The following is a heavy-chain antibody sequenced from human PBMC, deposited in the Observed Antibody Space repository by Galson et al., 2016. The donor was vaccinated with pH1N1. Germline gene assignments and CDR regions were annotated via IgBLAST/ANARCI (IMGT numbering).Heavy chain of an antibody. J-gene: IGHJ3*01. CDR1: GFTFSTYW. Sequence: SLRLSCANSGFTFSTYWMTWVRQIPGKGLQWLANIKQDGSEKHYVDSVKGRFTISRDNAKNSLYLQMNSLRAEDTAVYYCARERAGAFQLWGQGTMFIVSS. CDR3: ARERAGAFQL. D-gene: IGHD2-2*01. CDR2: IKQDGSEK. V-gene: IGHV3-7*01.